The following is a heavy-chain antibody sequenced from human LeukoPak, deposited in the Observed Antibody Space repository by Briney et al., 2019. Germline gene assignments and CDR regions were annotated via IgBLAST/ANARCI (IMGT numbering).Heavy chain of an antibody. V-gene: IGHV4-34*01. Sequence: SETLSLTCAVYGGSFSGYYWSWIRQPPGKGLEWIGEINHSGSTNYNPSLKSRVTISVDTSKNQFSLKLSSVTAADTAVYYCARDGMGSYGYRTYYMDVWGKGTTVTISS. J-gene: IGHJ6*03. CDR1: GGSFSGYY. CDR3: ARDGMGSYGYRTYYMDV. D-gene: IGHD5-18*01. CDR2: INHSGST.